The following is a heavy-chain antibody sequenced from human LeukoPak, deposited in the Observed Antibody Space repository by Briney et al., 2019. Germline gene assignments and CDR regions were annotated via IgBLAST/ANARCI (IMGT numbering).Heavy chain of an antibody. CDR2: ISSSSSYI. D-gene: IGHD3-22*01. Sequence: GGSLRLSCAASGFTFSSYSMNWVRQAPGKGLEWVSSISSSSSYIYYADSVKGRFTISRDNAKNSLYLQMNSLRAEDTAVYYCARPINPYYYDSSGLDAFDIWGQGTMVTVSS. CDR1: GFTFSSYS. J-gene: IGHJ3*02. V-gene: IGHV3-21*01. CDR3: ARPINPYYYDSSGLDAFDI.